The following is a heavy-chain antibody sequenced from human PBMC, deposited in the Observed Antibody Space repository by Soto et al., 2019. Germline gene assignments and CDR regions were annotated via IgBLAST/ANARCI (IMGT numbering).Heavy chain of an antibody. Sequence: ASVKVSCKASGYTFTGYYMHWVRQAPGQGLEWMGGFDPEDGETIYAQKFQGRVTMTEDTSTDTAYMELSSLRSEDTAVYYCATGSYNWNDGGFDYWGQGTLVTVSS. CDR2: FDPEDGET. D-gene: IGHD1-1*01. V-gene: IGHV1-24*01. CDR3: ATGSYNWNDGGFDY. CDR1: GYTFTGYY. J-gene: IGHJ4*02.